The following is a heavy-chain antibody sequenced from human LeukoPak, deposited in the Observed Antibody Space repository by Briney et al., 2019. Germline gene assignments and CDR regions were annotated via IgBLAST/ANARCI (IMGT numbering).Heavy chain of an antibody. CDR3: AKVGSLNAYYYDSSGYFY. CDR2: ISGSGGST. V-gene: IGHV3-23*01. J-gene: IGHJ4*02. D-gene: IGHD3-22*01. Sequence: GGTLRLSCAASGFTFSSYGMSWVRQAPGKGLEWVSAISGSGGSTYYADSVKGRFTISRDNSKNTLYLQMNSLRAEDTAVYYCAKVGSLNAYYYDSSGYFYWGQGTLVTVSS. CDR1: GFTFSSYG.